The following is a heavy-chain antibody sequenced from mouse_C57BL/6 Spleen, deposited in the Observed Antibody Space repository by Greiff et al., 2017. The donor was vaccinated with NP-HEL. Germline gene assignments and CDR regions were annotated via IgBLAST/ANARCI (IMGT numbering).Heavy chain of an antibody. J-gene: IGHJ2*01. D-gene: IGHD1-1*01. CDR1: GYTFTSYW. CDR2: LHPNSGST. V-gene: IGHV1-64*01. CDR3: ARATTVVVQYYFDY. Sequence: VQLQQSGAELVKPGASVKLSCKASGYTFTSYWMHWVKQRPGQGLEWIGMLHPNSGSTNYNEKFKSKATLTVDKSSSTAYMQLSSLTSEDSAVYYCARATTVVVQYYFDYWGQGTTLTVSS.